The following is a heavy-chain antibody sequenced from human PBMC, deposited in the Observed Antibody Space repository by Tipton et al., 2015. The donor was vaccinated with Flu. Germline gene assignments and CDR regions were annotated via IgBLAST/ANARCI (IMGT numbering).Heavy chain of an antibody. J-gene: IGHJ4*02. D-gene: IGHD4-23*01. CDR3: ARGRYGGNYFGY. CDR2: IYYSGST. CDR1: GGSISSSSYY. Sequence: TLSLTCTVSGGSISSSSYYWGWIRQPPGKGLEWIGSIYYSGSTYYNPSLQTRVAISVDTSKSQFSLKLSSVTAADTAVYYCARGRYGGNYFGYWGQGTLVTVSS. V-gene: IGHV4-39*07.